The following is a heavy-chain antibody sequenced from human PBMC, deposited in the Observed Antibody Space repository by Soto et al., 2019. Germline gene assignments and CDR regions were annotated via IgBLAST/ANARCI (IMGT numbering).Heavy chain of an antibody. Sequence: GESLKISCKGSGYSFTSYWIGWVRQMPGKGLEWMGIIYPGDSDTRYSPSFQGQVTISADKSISTAYLQWSSLKASDTAMYYCARLSHYDFWSGYYPDYWGQGTLVTVSS. CDR2: IYPGDSDT. CDR3: ARLSHYDFWSGYYPDY. D-gene: IGHD3-3*01. J-gene: IGHJ4*02. V-gene: IGHV5-51*01. CDR1: GYSFTSYW.